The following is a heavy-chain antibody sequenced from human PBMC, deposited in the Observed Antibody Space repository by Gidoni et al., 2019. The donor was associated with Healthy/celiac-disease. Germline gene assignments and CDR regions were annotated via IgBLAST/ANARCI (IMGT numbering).Heavy chain of an antibody. CDR1: GFSLSNARMG. D-gene: IGHD3-22*01. Sequence: QVTLKESGPVLVNPTETLTLTCPASGFSLSNARMGVSWIRQPPGKALEWLAHIFSNDEKSYSTSLKSRLPISKDTSKGQVVLTMTNMDPVDTATYYCARSLHYYDSSDYDYWGQGTLVTVSA. CDR3: ARSLHYYDSSDYDY. CDR2: IFSNDEK. V-gene: IGHV2-26*01. J-gene: IGHJ4*02.